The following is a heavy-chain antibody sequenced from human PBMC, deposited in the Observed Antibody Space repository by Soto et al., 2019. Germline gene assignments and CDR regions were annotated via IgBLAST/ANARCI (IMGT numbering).Heavy chain of an antibody. J-gene: IGHJ4*02. CDR3: ARDLYGSGSYDY. CDR2: ISYDGNNK. CDR1: GFTLSSYV. V-gene: IGHV3-30-3*01. D-gene: IGHD1-26*01. Sequence: QVQLVESGGGVVQPGRSLRLSCAASGFTLSSYVMHWVRQAPGKGLEWVAVISYDGNNKYYADSVKGRFTISRDNSKNTLYLQMNSLRAEDTAVYCCARDLYGSGSYDYWGQGTLVTVSS.